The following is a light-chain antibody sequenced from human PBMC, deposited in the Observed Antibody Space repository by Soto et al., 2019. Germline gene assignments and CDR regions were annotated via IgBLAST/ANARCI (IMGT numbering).Light chain of an antibody. Sequence: QSALTQPASVSGSPGQSITISCTGTSSDIGTYNYVSWYQQHPGKAPKLMIYDVSNRPSGVSNRFSGSKSDNTASLTISGIQAEAEAKYYCRSYTSSSTHVGFGGGTKLT. J-gene: IGLJ2*01. CDR1: SSDIGTYNY. V-gene: IGLV2-14*01. CDR3: RSYTSSSTHVG. CDR2: DVS.